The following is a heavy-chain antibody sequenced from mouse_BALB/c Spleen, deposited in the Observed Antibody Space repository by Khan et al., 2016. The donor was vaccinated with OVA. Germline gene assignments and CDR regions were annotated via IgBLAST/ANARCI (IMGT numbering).Heavy chain of an antibody. CDR2: ISYSGTT. Sequence: EVELVESGPGLVKPSQSLSLTCTVTGYSITTDYAWNWLRQFPGNKLEWMGYISYSGTTKYNPSLNSRISITRDTSKNQFFLQLKSVTTEDTARXYCARVYGGDFDYWGQGTTLTVSS. CDR1: GYSITTDYA. J-gene: IGHJ2*01. D-gene: IGHD1-1*01. V-gene: IGHV3-2*02. CDR3: ARVYGGDFDY.